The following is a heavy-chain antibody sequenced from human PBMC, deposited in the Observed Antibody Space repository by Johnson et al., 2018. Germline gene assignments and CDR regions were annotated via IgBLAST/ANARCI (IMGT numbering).Heavy chain of an antibody. D-gene: IGHD6-13*01. CDR2: ISWDGGST. Sequence: VQLVQSGGVVVQPGGSLRLSCAASGFTFDDYTMHWVRQAPGKGLEWVSLISWDGGSTYYADSVKGRFTISRDNSKNSLYLQMNSLRTEDTALYYCAKDMEGSSRHLDYWGQGTLVTVSS. CDR3: AKDMEGSSRHLDY. CDR1: GFTFDDYT. V-gene: IGHV3-43*01. J-gene: IGHJ4*02.